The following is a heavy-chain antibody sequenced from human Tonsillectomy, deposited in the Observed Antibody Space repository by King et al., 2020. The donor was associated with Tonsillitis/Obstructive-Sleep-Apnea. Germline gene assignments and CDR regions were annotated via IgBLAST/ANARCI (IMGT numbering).Heavy chain of an antibody. J-gene: IGHJ4*02. Sequence: QLVQSGGGVVQPGRSLRLSCAASGFTFSSYAMHWVRQAPGKGLEWVAVISYDGSNKYYADSVKGRFTISRDNSKNTLYLQMNSLRAEDTAVYYCARDSPYDSSGLSFDYWGQGTLVTVSS. CDR2: ISYDGSNK. CDR1: GFTFSSYA. V-gene: IGHV3-30*04. CDR3: ARDSPYDSSGLSFDY. D-gene: IGHD3-22*01.